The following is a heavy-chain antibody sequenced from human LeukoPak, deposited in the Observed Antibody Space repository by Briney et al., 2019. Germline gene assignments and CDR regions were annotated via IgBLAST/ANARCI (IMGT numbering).Heavy chain of an antibody. CDR2: IYSGGST. Sequence: GGSLRLSCAASGFTVSSNYMSWVRQAPGKGLEWVSVIYSGGSTYYADSVKGRFTISRDNSKNTLYLQMNSLRAEDTAVYYCARTYYYDSSGYPYYYYGMDVWGQGTTVTVSS. CDR1: GFTVSSNY. CDR3: ARTYYYDSSGYPYYYYGMDV. D-gene: IGHD3-22*01. V-gene: IGHV3-66*01. J-gene: IGHJ6*02.